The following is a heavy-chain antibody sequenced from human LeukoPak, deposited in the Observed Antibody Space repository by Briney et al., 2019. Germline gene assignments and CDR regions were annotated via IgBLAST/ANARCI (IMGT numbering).Heavy chain of an antibody. J-gene: IGHJ4*02. Sequence: GALRLSCAASGITFSNYGMDLGRQAPGKGVEWVSYISASSSSIYYADSVKGRFTISRDNAKNSLFLQMNSLRAEDTAVYYCARGGAARPDYWGQGSLVTVSS. CDR1: GITFSNYG. D-gene: IGHD6-6*01. CDR2: ISASSSSI. V-gene: IGHV3-48*04. CDR3: ARGGAARPDY.